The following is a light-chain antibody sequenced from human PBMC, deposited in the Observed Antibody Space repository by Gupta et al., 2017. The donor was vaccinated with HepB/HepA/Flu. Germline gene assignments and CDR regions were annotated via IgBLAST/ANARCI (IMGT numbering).Light chain of an antibody. V-gene: IGLV2-11*01. CDR3: CSYAGSKIFVV. J-gene: IGLJ2*01. CDR1: SSDVGRFNY. CDR2: YVN. Sequence: QPAPSQHRSVSGPPVQSVTISSSAPSSDVGRFNYDSWYHHRPGKAPQLVIYYVNKWPSGVPGRFAGSKSGNTDSLTISGRQAEDEAVYYCCSYAGSKIFVVFGEGTKLTVL.